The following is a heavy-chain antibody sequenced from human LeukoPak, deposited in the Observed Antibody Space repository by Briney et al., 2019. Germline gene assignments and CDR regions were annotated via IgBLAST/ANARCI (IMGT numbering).Heavy chain of an antibody. D-gene: IGHD5-18*01. J-gene: IGHJ6*02. CDR1: GFTFRSYS. V-gene: IGHV3-30*03. CDR2: ISHDGSTK. Sequence: PGGSLRLSCAASGFTFRSYSMHWVRQAPGKGLDWVAVISHDGSTKYHADSVKGRFTISRDNSKNTLDLQMNSLTTEDTAIYYCARIGFGYSYGQGLDGWGQGTTVTVPS. CDR3: ARIGFGYSYGQGLDG.